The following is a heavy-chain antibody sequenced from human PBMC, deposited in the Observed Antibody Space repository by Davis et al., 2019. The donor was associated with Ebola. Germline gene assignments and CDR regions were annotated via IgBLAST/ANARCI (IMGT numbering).Heavy chain of an antibody. Sequence: SVKVSCKASGGTFSSYGISWVRQAPGQGLEWMGGIIPIFGTANYAQKFQGRVTITADESTSTAYMELSSLRSEDTAVYYCARDRSGSPDAFDIWGQGTMVTVSS. CDR3: ARDRSGSPDAFDI. J-gene: IGHJ3*02. CDR2: IIPIFGTA. D-gene: IGHD1-26*01. CDR1: GGTFSSYG. V-gene: IGHV1-69*13.